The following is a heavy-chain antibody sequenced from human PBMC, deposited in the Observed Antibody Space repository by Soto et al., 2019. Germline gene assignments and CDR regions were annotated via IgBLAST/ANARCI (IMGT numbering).Heavy chain of an antibody. J-gene: IGHJ4*02. CDR3: ARDAGEDSFDNSLFDY. D-gene: IGHD3-22*01. CDR1: GYTYISHW. V-gene: IGHV1-2*04. CDR2: INPNGDLT. Sequence: GASVKVSCKASGYTYISHWMHWVRQVPGQGLEWMGVINPNGDLTRYAQKFQGWVTMTRDTSVSTAYMELSRLKYDDTAVYYCARDAGEDSFDNSLFDYWGQGALVTVSS.